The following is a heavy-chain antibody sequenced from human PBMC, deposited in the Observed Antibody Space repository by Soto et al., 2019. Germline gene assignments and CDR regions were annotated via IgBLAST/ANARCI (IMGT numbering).Heavy chain of an antibody. Sequence: LRLSCAASGFTFRSYYMAWVRQAPGKGLEWISSIQNVGGTTYYADSVKGRFTISRDNSKETLNLQMNRLKVEDTAVYYCAKLLYLGDPGFFVDSWGQGTLVTVSS. CDR2: IQNVGGTT. D-gene: IGHD3-10*01. V-gene: IGHV3-23*03. CDR3: AKLLYLGDPGFFVDS. J-gene: IGHJ4*02. CDR1: GFTFRSYY.